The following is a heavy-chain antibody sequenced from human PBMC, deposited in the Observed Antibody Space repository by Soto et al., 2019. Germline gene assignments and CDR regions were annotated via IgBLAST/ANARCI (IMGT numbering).Heavy chain of an antibody. CDR3: AKAPGWVIILD. CDR2: ISGSGGST. V-gene: IGHV3-23*01. D-gene: IGHD3-3*01. J-gene: IGHJ4*02. CDR1: GFTFSSYA. Sequence: GALRLSCAASGFTFSSYAMSWVRQAPGKGLEWVSAISGSGGSTYYADSVEGRLTISRDNSKNTLYLQMNSLRAEDTAVYYCAKAPGWVIILDWGQGTLVTVSS.